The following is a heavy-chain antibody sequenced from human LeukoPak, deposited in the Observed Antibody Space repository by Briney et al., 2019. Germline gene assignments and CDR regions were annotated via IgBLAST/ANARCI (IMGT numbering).Heavy chain of an antibody. V-gene: IGHV3-23*01. J-gene: IGHJ4*02. CDR3: VICDLTMIVVVACYFEY. CDR2: ISGSGGST. D-gene: IGHD3-22*01. CDR1: GFTFSSYA. Sequence: GGCLRLSCAAYGFTFSSYAMSWVRQAPGKGLEWVSAISGSGGSTYYADSVKGRFTISRDNSKNTLYLQMNSLRAEDPGVCYCVICDLTMIVVVACYFEYWRQGTLVTVSS.